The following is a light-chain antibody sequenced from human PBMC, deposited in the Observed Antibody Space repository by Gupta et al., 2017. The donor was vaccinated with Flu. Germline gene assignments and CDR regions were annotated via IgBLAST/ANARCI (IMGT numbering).Light chain of an antibody. CDR2: KAS. J-gene: IGKJ1*01. CDR1: QSVSTW. Sequence: PSTLSASVGDRVTITCRASQSVSTWLAWYLQKPGKAPKLLIYKASNLKNGVPSRFSGRGSGTEFTLTISSLQPDDFGTYYCQQDYGYSWTFGQGTKVEVK. CDR3: QQDYGYSWT. V-gene: IGKV1-5*03.